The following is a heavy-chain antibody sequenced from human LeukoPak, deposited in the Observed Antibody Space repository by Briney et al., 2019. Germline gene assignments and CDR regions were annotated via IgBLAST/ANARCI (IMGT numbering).Heavy chain of an antibody. CDR3: ARETDLYYFDY. Sequence: GGSLRLSCAASGFTFGSYWMNWVRQAPGKGLEWVANIKEDGSEKYYVDSMKGRFTISRDNAKNSLYLQMNSLRAEDTAVYYCARETDLYYFDYWGQGTLVTVSS. CDR2: IKEDGSEK. CDR1: GFTFGSYW. J-gene: IGHJ4*02. V-gene: IGHV3-7*01.